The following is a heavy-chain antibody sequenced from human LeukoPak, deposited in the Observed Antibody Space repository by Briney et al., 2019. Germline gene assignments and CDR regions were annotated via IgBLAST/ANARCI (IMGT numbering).Heavy chain of an antibody. J-gene: IGHJ6*02. CDR2: ISSSSSTI. V-gene: IGHV3-48*01. CDR3: AREVYCSGGSCYSSYYYYGMDV. D-gene: IGHD2-15*01. CDR1: GFTFSSYS. Sequence: GGSLRLSCAASGFTFSSYSMNWVRQAPGKGLEWVSYISSSSSTIYYADSVKCRFTISRDNAKNSLYLQMNSLRAEDTAVYYCAREVYCSGGSCYSSYYYYGMDVWGQGTTVTVSS.